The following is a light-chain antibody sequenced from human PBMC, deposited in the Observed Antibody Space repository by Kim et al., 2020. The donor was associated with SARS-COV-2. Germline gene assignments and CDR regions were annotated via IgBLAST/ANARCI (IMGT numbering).Light chain of an antibody. CDR3: QAWDSSTAV. J-gene: IGLJ1*01. Sequence: SYELTQPPSVSVSPGQTASITCSGDKVGNKYVYWYHQKPGQSPVLVIYEDNKRPSGIPERFSGSNSGNTATLTISGTQAIDEADYYCQAWDSSTAVFGTGTKVTVL. V-gene: IGLV3-1*01. CDR1: KVGNKY. CDR2: EDN.